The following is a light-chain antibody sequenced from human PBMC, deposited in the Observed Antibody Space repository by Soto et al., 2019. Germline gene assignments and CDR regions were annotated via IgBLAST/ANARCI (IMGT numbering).Light chain of an antibody. CDR2: WAS. CDR1: QSVLSSSNSKNY. V-gene: IGKV4-1*01. J-gene: IGKJ2*01. CDR3: QQYFSTPPT. Sequence: DIVMTQSPDSLGVSLGERTTFNCKSSQSVLSSSNSKNYLAWYQQKLGQPPQLLISWASTRESGVPDRFSGSGSETDFALTISSLQAEDVAVYYCQQYFSTPPTFGQGTKLEIK.